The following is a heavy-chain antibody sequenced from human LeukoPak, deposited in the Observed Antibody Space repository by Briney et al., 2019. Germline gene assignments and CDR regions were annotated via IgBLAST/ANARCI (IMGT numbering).Heavy chain of an antibody. CDR1: GFTFSSYS. CDR2: ISSSSSTI. J-gene: IGHJ4*02. V-gene: IGHV3-48*04. D-gene: IGHD3-10*01. CDR3: ARSLPQSSGIHIYSH. Sequence: GGSLRLSCAASGFTFSSYSMNWVRQAPGKGLEWVSYISSSSSTIHYADSVKGRFTISRDNAKNSLYLQMNSLRAEDTAVYYCARSLPQSSGIHIYSHWGQGTLVTVSS.